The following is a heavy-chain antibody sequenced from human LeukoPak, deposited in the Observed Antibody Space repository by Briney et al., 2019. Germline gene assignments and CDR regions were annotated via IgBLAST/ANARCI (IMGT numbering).Heavy chain of an antibody. CDR1: GYTFTSYG. CDR3: ARSEYGSGSYYNCY. Sequence: ASVKVSCKASGYTFTSYGISWVRQAPGQGLEWMGWISAYNGNTNYAQKLQGRVTMTTDTSTSTAYMELRSLRSDDTAVYCCARSEYGSGSYYNCYWGQGTLVTVSS. CDR2: ISAYNGNT. J-gene: IGHJ4*02. D-gene: IGHD3-10*01. V-gene: IGHV1-18*01.